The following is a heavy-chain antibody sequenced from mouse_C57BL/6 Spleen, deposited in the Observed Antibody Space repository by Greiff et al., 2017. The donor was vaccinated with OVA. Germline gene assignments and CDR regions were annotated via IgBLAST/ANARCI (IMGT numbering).Heavy chain of an antibody. CDR2: INPGGGYT. D-gene: IGHD4-1*02. CDR1: GYAFTSYW. Sequence: VHLVESGAELAKPGASVKLSCKASGYAFTSYWMHWVKQRPGQGLEWIGYINPGGGYTKYNRKFKGKATLTADKSSSTAYMQLSSLTSEDSAVYYRAREPTGTGNWGQGNTLTASS. J-gene: IGHJ2*01. V-gene: IGHV1-7*01. CDR3: AREPTGTGN.